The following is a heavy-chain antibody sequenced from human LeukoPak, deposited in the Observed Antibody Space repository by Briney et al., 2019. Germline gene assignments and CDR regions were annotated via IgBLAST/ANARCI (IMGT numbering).Heavy chain of an antibody. V-gene: IGHV3-74*01. Sequence: GGSLRLSCAASGFTFSSYWMHWVCQAPGKGLVWVSRIKSDGSSTTYADSVKGRFTISRDNAKNTLYLQMNSLRAEDTAVYYCARATLGYSSGWYDNWGQGTLVTVSS. J-gene: IGHJ5*02. CDR3: ARATLGYSSGWYDN. D-gene: IGHD6-19*01. CDR2: IKSDGSST. CDR1: GFTFSSYW.